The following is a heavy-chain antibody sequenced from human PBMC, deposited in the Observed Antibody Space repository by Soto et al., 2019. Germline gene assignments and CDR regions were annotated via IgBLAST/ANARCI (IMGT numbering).Heavy chain of an antibody. CDR1: GYTFTGYY. CDR2: INPNSGGT. D-gene: IGHD3-3*01. J-gene: IGHJ6*03. Sequence: ASVKVSCKASGYTFTGYYMHWVRQAPGQGLEWMGWINPNSGGTNYAQKFQGWVTMTRDTSISTAYMELSRLRSDDTAVYYCARGKADFWSGYYTVNRTTGRDYHYYLLAVWGKGTTVIVSS. CDR3: ARGKADFWSGYYTVNRTTGRDYHYYLLAV. V-gene: IGHV1-2*04.